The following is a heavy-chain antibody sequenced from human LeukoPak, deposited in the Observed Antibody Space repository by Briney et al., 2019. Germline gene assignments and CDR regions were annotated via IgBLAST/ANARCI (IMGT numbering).Heavy chain of an antibody. CDR1: GGSVSGDPYY. V-gene: IGHV4-61*01. J-gene: IGHJ3*02. Sequence: SETLSLTCTVSGGSVSGDPYYWSWIRQPPGKGPEWVGHISYSGNINSNPSLRSRVTASVDTSKNQFSLKLSSVTAADTAVYYCARYCTGANCYSNRGAFGIWGRGTMVTVSS. CDR2: ISYSGNI. CDR3: ARYCTGANCYSNRGAFGI. D-gene: IGHD2-15*01.